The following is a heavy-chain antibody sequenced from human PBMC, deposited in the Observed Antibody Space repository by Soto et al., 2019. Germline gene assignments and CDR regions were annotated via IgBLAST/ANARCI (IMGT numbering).Heavy chain of an antibody. D-gene: IGHD2-8*01. V-gene: IGHV1-18*01. Sequence: GASVKVSCKTSGYSFTTYGINWVRQAPGQGLEWVGWISGYNGNTNYAEKLQGRVTMTTDTSTSTAYMELRGLRSDDTAVYYCVRAAREIALTRYFPHWGQGTQVTVSS. J-gene: IGHJ1*01. CDR1: GYSFTTYG. CDR2: ISGYNGNT. CDR3: VRAAREIALTRYFPH.